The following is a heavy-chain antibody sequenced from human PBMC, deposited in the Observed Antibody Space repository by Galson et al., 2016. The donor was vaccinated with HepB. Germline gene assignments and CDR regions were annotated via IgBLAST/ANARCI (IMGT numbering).Heavy chain of an antibody. V-gene: IGHV3-33*06. CDR2: IWYDGNKK. Sequence: SLRLSCAASGFSFSSYGMHWVRQAPGKGLEWVAIIWYDGNKKYYGDCAKGRFTISRDNSKSTLSLQLTRLRPDDTAVCYCVKDAGYSTNWVFDYWGQGALVTVSS. CDR3: VKDAGYSTNWVFDY. J-gene: IGHJ4*02. CDR1: GFSFSSYG. D-gene: IGHD2-2*01.